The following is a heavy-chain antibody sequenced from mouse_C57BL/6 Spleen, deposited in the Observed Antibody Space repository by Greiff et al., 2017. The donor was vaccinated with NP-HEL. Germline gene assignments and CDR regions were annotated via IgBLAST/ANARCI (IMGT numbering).Heavy chain of an antibody. D-gene: IGHD1-1*01. Sequence: EVQLQESGGDLVKPGGSLKLSCAASGFTFSSYGMSWVRQTPDKRLEWVATISSGGSYTYYPDSVKGRFTISRDNAKNTLYLQMSSLKSEDTAMYYCARHYYGSSYLDYWGQGTTLTVSS. CDR1: GFTFSSYG. V-gene: IGHV5-6*01. CDR2: ISSGGSYT. J-gene: IGHJ2*01. CDR3: ARHYYGSSYLDY.